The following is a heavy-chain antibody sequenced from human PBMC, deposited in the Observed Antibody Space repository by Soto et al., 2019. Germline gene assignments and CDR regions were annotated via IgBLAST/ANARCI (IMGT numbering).Heavy chain of an antibody. CDR1: GFSFSFYT. V-gene: IGHV3-21*01. Sequence: GGSLRLSCAASGFSFSFYTMDWVRQAPGKGLEWVSSITRDSAYIYYAASVKDRFTISRDNAKNSLYLQMNSLRAEDTAVYYCAKARIEPYCSGGRCPPPDFWGQGTLVTVSS. D-gene: IGHD2-15*01. CDR2: ITRDSAYI. CDR3: AKARIEPYCSGGRCPPPDF. J-gene: IGHJ4*02.